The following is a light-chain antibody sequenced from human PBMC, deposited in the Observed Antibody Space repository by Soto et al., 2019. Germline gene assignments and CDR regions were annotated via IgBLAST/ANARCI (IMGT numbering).Light chain of an antibody. CDR2: AAS. CDR1: QGIDTS. J-gene: IGKJ5*01. V-gene: IGKV1-9*01. Sequence: ILLTQPPSSLSASVGDRVTLTCRASQGIDTSLAWYQQKPGKAPKLLIYAASNFQSGVPSRFSGSGSGTHFTLTISSLQPEDFATYYCQQLHGYPITFGQGTRLRL. CDR3: QQLHGYPIT.